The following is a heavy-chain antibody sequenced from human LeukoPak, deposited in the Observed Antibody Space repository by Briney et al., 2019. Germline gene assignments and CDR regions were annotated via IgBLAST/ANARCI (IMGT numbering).Heavy chain of an antibody. D-gene: IGHD4-11*01. CDR1: GLTFSSYW. CDR3: ARGLSVTTGS. J-gene: IGHJ4*02. CDR2: IKQDGSEK. V-gene: IGHV3-7*01. Sequence: PGGSLRLSCAASGLTFSSYWMSWVRQAPGKGPEWVANIKQDGSEKYYVDSVKGRFTISRDNAKNSLYLQMNSLRAEDTAVYYCARGLSVTTGSWGQGTLVTVSS.